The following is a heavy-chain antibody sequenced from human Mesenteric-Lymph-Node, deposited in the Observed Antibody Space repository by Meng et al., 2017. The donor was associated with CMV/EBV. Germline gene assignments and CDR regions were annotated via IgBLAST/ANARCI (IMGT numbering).Heavy chain of an antibody. J-gene: IGHJ4*02. D-gene: IGHD6-6*01. CDR1: GGSISSYY. CDR3: ARGLAVAAPVDY. Sequence: GSLRLSCTVSGGSISSYYWSWIRQPPGKGLEWIGYIYYSGSTNYNPSLKSRVTISVDTSKNQFSLKLSSVTAADTAVYYCARGLAVAAPVDYWGQGTLVTVSS. V-gene: IGHV4-59*01. CDR2: IYYSGST.